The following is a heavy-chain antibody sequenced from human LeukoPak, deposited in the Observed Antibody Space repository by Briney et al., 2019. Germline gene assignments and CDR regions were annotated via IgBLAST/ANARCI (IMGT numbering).Heavy chain of an antibody. CDR3: TRNGDSYYYYYMDV. V-gene: IGHV3-73*01. J-gene: IGHJ6*03. D-gene: IGHD4-17*01. Sequence: GGSLRLSCAASGFTSSGSAMHWVRQASGKGLEWVGRIRGKANNYATAYAASVKGRFTISRDDSKTTAYLQMNSLKTEDTAVYYCTRNGDSYYYYYMDVWGKGTTVTVSS. CDR2: IRGKANNYAT. CDR1: GFTSSGSA.